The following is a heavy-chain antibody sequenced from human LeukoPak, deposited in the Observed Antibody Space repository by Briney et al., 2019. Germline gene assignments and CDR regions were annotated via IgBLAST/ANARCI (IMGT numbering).Heavy chain of an antibody. CDR3: AKDPFLGATDYFDY. V-gene: IGHV3-23*01. CDR2: VTGSGGST. J-gene: IGHJ4*02. D-gene: IGHD1-26*01. CDR1: GFTFSSYA. Sequence: GGSLRLSCAASGFTFSSYAMTWVRQAPGKGLEWVSAVTGSGGSTFYAGSVRGRFTISRDNSKNMLYLQMNSLRAEDTAVYYCAKDPFLGATDYFDYWGQGTLVTVSS.